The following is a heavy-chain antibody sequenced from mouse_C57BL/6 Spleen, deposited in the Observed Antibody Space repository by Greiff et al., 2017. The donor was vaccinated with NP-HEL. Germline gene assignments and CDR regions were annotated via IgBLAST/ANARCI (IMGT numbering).Heavy chain of an antibody. Sequence: QVQLQQPGAELVRPGSSVKLSCKASGYTFTSYWMHWVKQRPIQGLEWIGNIDPSDSETHYNQKFKDKATLTVDKSSSTAYMQLSSLTSEDSAVYYCARSEITTVVALYYYAMDYWGQGTSVTVSS. CDR3: ARSEITTVVALYYYAMDY. V-gene: IGHV1-52*01. CDR2: IDPSDSET. J-gene: IGHJ4*01. D-gene: IGHD1-1*01. CDR1: GYTFTSYW.